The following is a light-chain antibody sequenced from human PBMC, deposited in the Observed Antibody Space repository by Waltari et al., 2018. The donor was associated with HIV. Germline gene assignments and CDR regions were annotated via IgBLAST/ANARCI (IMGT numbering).Light chain of an antibody. Sequence: QSALTQPRSVSGSPGQSVTIPCTGTSSDVGGYNYVSWYQQHPGKAPKPMIYDVTKRPSGFPDRFSGSKSGNTASLTISGLQAEDEADYYCCSYAGSYTFVFGGGTKVTVL. V-gene: IGLV2-11*01. CDR2: DVT. J-gene: IGLJ2*01. CDR3: CSYAGSYTFV. CDR1: SSDVGGYNY.